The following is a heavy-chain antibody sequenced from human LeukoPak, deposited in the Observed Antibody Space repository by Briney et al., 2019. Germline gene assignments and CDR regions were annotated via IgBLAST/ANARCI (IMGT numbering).Heavy chain of an antibody. CDR3: TTDAYSSSWPRGYYYYGMDV. CDR2: IKSKTGGGTT. V-gene: IGHV3-15*01. J-gene: IGHJ6*02. Sequence: PGGSLRLSCAASGFPFSNAWMSWVRQAPRKGLGWVGRIKSKTGGGTTDYAAPVKGRFTISRDDSKNTLYLQMNSLKTEDTAVYYCTTDAYSSSWPRGYYYYGMDVWGQGTTVTVSS. D-gene: IGHD6-13*01. CDR1: GFPFSNAW.